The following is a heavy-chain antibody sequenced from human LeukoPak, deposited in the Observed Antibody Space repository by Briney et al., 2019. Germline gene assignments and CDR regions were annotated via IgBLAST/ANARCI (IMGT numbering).Heavy chain of an antibody. V-gene: IGHV3-74*01. CDR3: ARAIYGSGSYYPDY. CDR1: GLTISNYW. Sequence: GGSLRLSCAVSGLTISNYWMHWVRQAPEKGPVWVSRINPDGSSTSYADSVKGRFTISRDNAKNTLYLQMNSLRAEDTALYYCARAIYGSGSYYPDYWGQGTWSPSPQ. D-gene: IGHD3-10*01. J-gene: IGHJ4*02. CDR2: INPDGSST.